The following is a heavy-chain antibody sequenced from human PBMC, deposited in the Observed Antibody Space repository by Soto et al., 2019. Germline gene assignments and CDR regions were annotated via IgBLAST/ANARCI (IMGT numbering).Heavy chain of an antibody. Sequence: SETLSLTCAVYGGSFSGYYWSWIRQPPGKGLEWIGEINHSGSTNYNPSLKSRVTISVDTSKNQFSLKLSSVTAADTAVYYCARGRGITMVRGVYRYMRCFDPWGQGTLVTVSS. CDR3: ARGRGITMVRGVYRYMRCFDP. J-gene: IGHJ5*02. V-gene: IGHV4-34*01. CDR2: INHSGST. D-gene: IGHD3-10*01. CDR1: GGSFSGYY.